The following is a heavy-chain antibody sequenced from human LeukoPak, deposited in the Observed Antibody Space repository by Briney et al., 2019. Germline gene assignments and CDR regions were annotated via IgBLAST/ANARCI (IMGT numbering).Heavy chain of an antibody. V-gene: IGHV3-33*01. J-gene: IGHJ4*02. Sequence: GGSLRLSCAASGFTFSSYDMHWVRQAPGKGLEWVAVIWSDGSYRYYGDSVRGRFTISRDNSKNTLYLQMNSLRAEDTAVYYCAREELNSLDCWGQGTLVTVSS. D-gene: IGHD4-23*01. CDR2: IWSDGSYR. CDR1: GFTFSSYD. CDR3: AREELNSLDC.